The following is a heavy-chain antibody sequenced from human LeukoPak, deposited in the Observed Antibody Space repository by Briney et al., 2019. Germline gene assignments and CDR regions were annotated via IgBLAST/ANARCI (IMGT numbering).Heavy chain of an antibody. CDR2: IRYDGSNK. Sequence: GGSLRLSCAASGFTFSSYGMHWVRQAPGKGLEWVAFIRYDGSNKYYADSVKGRFTISRDNSKNTLYLQMDSLRPEDTVMYYCARDQGYCGSDCYSGYFQHWGQGTLVTVSS. J-gene: IGHJ1*01. CDR1: GFTFSSYG. D-gene: IGHD2-21*02. CDR3: ARDQGYCGSDCYSGYFQH. V-gene: IGHV3-30*02.